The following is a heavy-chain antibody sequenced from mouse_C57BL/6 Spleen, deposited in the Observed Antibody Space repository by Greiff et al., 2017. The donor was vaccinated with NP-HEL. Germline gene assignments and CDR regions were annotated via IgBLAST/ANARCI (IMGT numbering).Heavy chain of an antibody. CDR2: INPNNGGT. Sequence: VQLQQSGPELVKPGASVKMSCKASGYTFTDYNMHWVKQSHGKSLEWIGYINPNNGGTSNNQKFKGQGTLTVNKASSTAYRELRSLTSEDSAVYYCARKGGLYYDYAFDYWGQGTTLTVSS. CDR1: GYTFTDYN. V-gene: IGHV1-22*01. D-gene: IGHD2-4*01. J-gene: IGHJ2*01. CDR3: ARKGGLYYDYAFDY.